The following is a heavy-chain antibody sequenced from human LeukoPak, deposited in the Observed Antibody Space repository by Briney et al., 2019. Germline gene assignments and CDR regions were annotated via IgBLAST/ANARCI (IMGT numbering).Heavy chain of an antibody. D-gene: IGHD6-6*01. CDR2: ISWNSNTI. J-gene: IGHJ4*02. Sequence: GRSLRLSCAASGFTFDDYALPWVRQAPGKGLEWVSGISWNSNTIGYADSVKGRFTISRDNAKNSLYLQMNSLRAEDTALYYCAKDTYSTSLTGFDYWGQGTLVTVSS. CDR3: AKDTYSTSLTGFDY. CDR1: GFTFDDYA. V-gene: IGHV3-9*01.